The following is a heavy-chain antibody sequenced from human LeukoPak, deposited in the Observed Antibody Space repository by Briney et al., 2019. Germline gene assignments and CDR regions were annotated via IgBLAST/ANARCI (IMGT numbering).Heavy chain of an antibody. V-gene: IGHV3-66*01. Sequence: PGGSLRLSCAASGFTVSSNYMSWVRQAPGKGLEWVSVIYSGGSTYYADSVKGRFTISRDNSKNTLYIQMNSLRAEDTAVYYCARASDELEPAFDIWGQGTMVTVSS. J-gene: IGHJ3*02. CDR3: ARASDELEPAFDI. CDR2: IYSGGST. CDR1: GFTVSSNY. D-gene: IGHD1-1*01.